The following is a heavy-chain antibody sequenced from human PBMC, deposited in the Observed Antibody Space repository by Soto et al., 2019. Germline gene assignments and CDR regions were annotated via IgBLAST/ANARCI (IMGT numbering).Heavy chain of an antibody. CDR2: INHSGST. CDR1: GGSFSGYY. J-gene: IGHJ6*03. D-gene: IGHD6-13*01. Sequence: SETLSLTCAVYGGSFSGYYWSWIRQPPGKGLEWIGEINHSGSTNYNPSLKSRVTISVDTSKNQFSLKLSSVTAADTAVYYCARVQQQLEAPDYYYYYMDVWGKGTTVTVSS. CDR3: ARVQQQLEAPDYYYYYMDV. V-gene: IGHV4-34*01.